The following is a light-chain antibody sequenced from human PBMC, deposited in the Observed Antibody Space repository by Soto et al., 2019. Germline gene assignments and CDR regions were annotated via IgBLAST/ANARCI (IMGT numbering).Light chain of an antibody. Sequence: QSALTQPASVSGSPGQSITISCTGTSSDVGSYNLVSWYQQHPGKAPKLMVYEGSKRPPGVANRFSGSKSYNTASLTFCGRQVEDEADYYCLSYAGSRVFGRGTKLTVL. CDR3: LSYAGSRV. V-gene: IGLV2-23*01. CDR1: SSDVGSYNL. J-gene: IGLJ3*02. CDR2: EGS.